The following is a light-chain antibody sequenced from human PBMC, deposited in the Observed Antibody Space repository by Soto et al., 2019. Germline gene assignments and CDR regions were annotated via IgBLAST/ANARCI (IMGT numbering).Light chain of an antibody. J-gene: IGLJ3*02. CDR1: SSDIGGYNY. Sequence: QSALTQPASVSGSPGQSITISCTGSSSDIGGYNYVSWYQQHPGKAPKLMIYEVINRPSGVSSRFSGSKSGNTASLTIYGLQAEDEADYYCCSYTSSDTHLVFGGGTKLTVL. CDR3: CSYTSSDTHLV. CDR2: EVI. V-gene: IGLV2-14*01.